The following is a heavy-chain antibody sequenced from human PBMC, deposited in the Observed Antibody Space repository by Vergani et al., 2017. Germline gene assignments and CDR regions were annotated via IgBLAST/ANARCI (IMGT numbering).Heavy chain of an antibody. V-gene: IGHV4-61*02. CDR2: IYTSGST. J-gene: IGHJ4*02. CDR1: GGSISSGSYY. Sequence: QVQLQESGPGLVKPSQTLSLTCTVSGGSISSGSYYWSWIRQPAGKGLEWIGRIYTSGSTNYNPSLTSRVTISVDTSKNQFSLKLSSVTAADTAVYYCASYGSGSYLSYFDYWGQGTLVTVSS. CDR3: ASYGSGSYLSYFDY. D-gene: IGHD3-10*01.